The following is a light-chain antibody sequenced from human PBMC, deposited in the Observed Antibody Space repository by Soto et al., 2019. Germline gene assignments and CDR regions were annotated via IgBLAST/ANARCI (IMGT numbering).Light chain of an antibody. Sequence: VMAQSPAPPSVSPGERATLSCRASQSARSSLGWYQQKPGQPPRLLIHDVSIRATGIPARFNGSGSGTEFTLTISSLQSEDFAVYYCQQYNNWPPTFGQGTRLEIK. CDR2: DVS. J-gene: IGKJ5*01. CDR1: QSARSS. CDR3: QQYNNWPPT. V-gene: IGKV3-15*01.